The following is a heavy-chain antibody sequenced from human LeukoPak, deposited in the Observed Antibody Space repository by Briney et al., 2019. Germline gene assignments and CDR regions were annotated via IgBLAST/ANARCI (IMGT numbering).Heavy chain of an antibody. V-gene: IGHV4-34*01. J-gene: IGHJ6*02. CDR1: GGSISSYY. CDR3: ARHYDDYYYGMDV. Sequence: PSETLSLTCTVSGGSISSYYWSWIRQPPGKGLEWIGEINHSGSTNYNPSLKSRVTISVDTSKNQFSLKLSSVTAADTAVYYCARHYDDYYYGMDVWGQGTTVTVSS. D-gene: IGHD3-3*01. CDR2: INHSGST.